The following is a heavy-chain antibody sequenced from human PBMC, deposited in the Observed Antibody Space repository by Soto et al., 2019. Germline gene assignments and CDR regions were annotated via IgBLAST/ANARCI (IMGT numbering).Heavy chain of an antibody. V-gene: IGHV1-69*06. D-gene: IGHD3-22*01. CDR3: VTNDPYASSASHDGFDV. CDR1: GSTFKNYA. CDR2: LIPIFETT. J-gene: IGHJ3*01. Sequence: QVQLVQSGAEERSPGSSVKVSCKASGSTFKNYAINWVRQAPGQGLKWMGGLIPIFETTNFAQEFRGRVTITAAKTTGAFYLELSSLRSDDTALYYCVTNDPYASSASHDGFDVWGQGTMVTVSS.